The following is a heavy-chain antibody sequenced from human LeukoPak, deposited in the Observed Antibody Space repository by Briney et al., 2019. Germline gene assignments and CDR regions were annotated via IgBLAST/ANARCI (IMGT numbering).Heavy chain of an antibody. J-gene: IGHJ4*02. Sequence: GGSLRLSCAASGFTFNSYAMYWVRRAPGKALVWVSRISSDGSSTICADSVKGRFNISRHIHKNTLYPQMNSLRAEYTSVYYCARANMGALTHYWGQGTLV. CDR1: GFTFNSYA. V-gene: IGHV3-74*01. CDR3: ARANMGALTHY. D-gene: IGHD1-26*01. CDR2: ISSDGSST.